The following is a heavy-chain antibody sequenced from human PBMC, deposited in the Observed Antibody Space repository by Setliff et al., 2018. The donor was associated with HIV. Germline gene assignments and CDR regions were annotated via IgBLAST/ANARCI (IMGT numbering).Heavy chain of an antibody. J-gene: IGHJ4*02. Sequence: ASVKVSCKASGYSFTSYTIHWVRQAPGQRLEWMGWINAGNGNTKYSQKFRGRVTFTRDTSASTAYMEMRSLRSDDTAVYFCARDVDNAGTHPPDYWGQGTLVTVSS. CDR1: GYSFTSYT. CDR3: ARDVDNAGTHPPDY. CDR2: INAGNGNT. D-gene: IGHD1-20*01. V-gene: IGHV1-3*01.